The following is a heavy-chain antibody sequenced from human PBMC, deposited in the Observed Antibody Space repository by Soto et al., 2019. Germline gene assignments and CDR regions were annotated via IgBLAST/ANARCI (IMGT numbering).Heavy chain of an antibody. CDR3: ARDRGRGYYYYGMPF. CDR1: GFTFSSYA. J-gene: IGHJ6*02. D-gene: IGHD1-26*01. Sequence: QVQLVESGGGVVQPGRSLRLSCAASGFTFSSYAMHWVRQAPGKGLEWVAVISYDGSNKYYADSVKGRFTISRDNSKNTLYLQMNSLRAEDTAVYYCARDRGRGYYYYGMPFWSQ. CDR2: ISYDGSNK. V-gene: IGHV3-30-3*01.